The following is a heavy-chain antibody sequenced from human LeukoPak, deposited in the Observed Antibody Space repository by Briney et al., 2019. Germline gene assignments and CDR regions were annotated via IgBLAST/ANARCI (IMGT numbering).Heavy chain of an antibody. CDR2: IKQDGSEK. V-gene: IGHV3-7*01. D-gene: IGHD6-13*01. J-gene: IGHJ4*02. CDR3: ARAHWGLAAAFDY. Sequence: GGSLRLSCAASGFTFSSYWMSWVRQAPGKGLEWVANIKQDGSEKYYADSVKGRFTISRDNAKNSLYLQMNSLRAEDTAVYYCARAHWGLAAAFDYWGQGTLVTVSS. CDR1: GFTFSSYW.